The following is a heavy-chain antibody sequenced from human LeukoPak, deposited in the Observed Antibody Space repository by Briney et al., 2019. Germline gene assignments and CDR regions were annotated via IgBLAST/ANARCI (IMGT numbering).Heavy chain of an antibody. D-gene: IGHD1-26*01. Sequence: SETLSLTCSVSGGSISSDSYYWGWIRQPPGKGLAWIGSIYYTGGTYYNPSLKSRVTMSVDTSKKQFSLKLSSVTAADTALYYCARSQMGGTFDYWGQGALVTVSS. V-gene: IGHV4-39*01. CDR1: GGSISSDSYY. J-gene: IGHJ4*02. CDR3: ARSQMGGTFDY. CDR2: IYYTGGT.